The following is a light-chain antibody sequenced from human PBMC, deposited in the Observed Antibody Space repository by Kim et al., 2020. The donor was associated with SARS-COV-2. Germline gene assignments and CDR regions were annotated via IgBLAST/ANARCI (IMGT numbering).Light chain of an antibody. CDR1: SSDVGAYDH. CDR2: EVS. J-gene: IGLJ2*01. V-gene: IGLV2-14*03. Sequence: GQSFTISCTGPSSDVGAYDHVSWYRQHPGKAPKLLIYEVSNRPSGVSDRLSGSRSGNTASLTISGLQAEDEAEYYCSSYTTNSTLLFGGGTQLTVL. CDR3: SSYTTNSTLL.